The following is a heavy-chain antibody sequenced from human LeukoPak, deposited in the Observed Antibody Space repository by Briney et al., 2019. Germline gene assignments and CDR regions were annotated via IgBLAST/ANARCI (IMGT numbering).Heavy chain of an antibody. V-gene: IGHV3-30*02. CDR2: IRYDGSNK. CDR1: GFTFSSYG. J-gene: IGHJ5*02. CDR3: AKDKPEWYNWKNWFDP. D-gene: IGHD1-20*01. Sequence: GGSLRLSCAASGFTFSSYGMHWVRQAPGKGLEWVAFIRYDGSNKYYADSVKGRFTISRDNSKNTLYLQMNSLRAEDTAVYYCAKDKPEWYNWKNWFDPWGQGTLVTVSS.